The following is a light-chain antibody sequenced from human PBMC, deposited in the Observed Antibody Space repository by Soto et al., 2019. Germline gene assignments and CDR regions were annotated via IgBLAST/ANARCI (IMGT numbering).Light chain of an antibody. J-gene: IGKJ5*01. CDR2: DAS. CDR1: QSVSSSY. Sequence: EIVLTQSPATLSLSPGERATLSCGASQSVSSSYLAWYQQKPGLAPRLLIYDASSRATGIPDRFSGSGSGKVFTLTISRLEPEDFAVYYGHNYCSSPPITFGQGTRLEIK. CDR3: HNYCSSPPIT. V-gene: IGKV3D-20*01.